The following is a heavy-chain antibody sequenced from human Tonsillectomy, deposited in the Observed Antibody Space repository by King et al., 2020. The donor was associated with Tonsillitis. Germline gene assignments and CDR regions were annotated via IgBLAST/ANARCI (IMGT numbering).Heavy chain of an antibody. D-gene: IGHD6-13*01. V-gene: IGHV1-46*01. Sequence: QLVQSGAEVKKPGASVKVSCKASGYTFTSYYMHWVRQAPGQGLEWMGIINPSGGSTSYAQKFQGRVTMTRDTTTSTVYMELSSLRSEDTAVDYCARSPSGSWYDYWGQGTLVTVSS. CDR2: INPSGGST. CDR3: ARSPSGSWYDY. J-gene: IGHJ4*02. CDR1: GYTFTSYY.